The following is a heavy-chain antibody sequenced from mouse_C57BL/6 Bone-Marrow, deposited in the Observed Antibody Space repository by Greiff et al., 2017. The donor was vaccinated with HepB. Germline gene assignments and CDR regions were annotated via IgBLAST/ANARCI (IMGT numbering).Heavy chain of an antibody. Sequence: QVHVKQPGAELVKPGASVKLSCKASGYTFTSYWMHWVKQRPGRGLEWIGRIDPNSGGTKYNEKFKSKATLTVDKPSSTAYMQLSSLTSEDSAVYYCARGVYYGYEGYFDYWGQGTTLTVSS. D-gene: IGHD2-2*01. J-gene: IGHJ2*01. V-gene: IGHV1-72*01. CDR2: IDPNSGGT. CDR3: ARGVYYGYEGYFDY. CDR1: GYTFTSYW.